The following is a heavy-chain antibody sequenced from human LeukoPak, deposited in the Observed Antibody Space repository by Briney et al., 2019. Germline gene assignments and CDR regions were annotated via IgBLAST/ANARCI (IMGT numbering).Heavy chain of an antibody. Sequence: GASVKVSCKASGYTFTGYHMHWVRQAPGQGLEWMGWINPKTGGRIYAQKFQGRVTMTWDTSISTAYMELSRLRSDDTAVFYCARSGGDAGLFDSWGQGTLVTVSS. CDR1: GYTFTGYH. D-gene: IGHD2-21*01. V-gene: IGHV1-2*02. CDR3: ARSGGDAGLFDS. J-gene: IGHJ4*02. CDR2: INPKTGGR.